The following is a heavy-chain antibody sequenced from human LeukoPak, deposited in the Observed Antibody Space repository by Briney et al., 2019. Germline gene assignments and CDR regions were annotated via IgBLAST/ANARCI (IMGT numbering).Heavy chain of an antibody. D-gene: IGHD3-16*01. CDR3: ARALGGAMGY. V-gene: IGHV4-59*01. CDR2: IYYSGST. CDR1: GGSISSYY. J-gene: IGHJ4*02. Sequence: SETLSLTCTVSGGSISSYYWSWIRQPPGKGLEWIGYIYYSGSTNYNPSLKSRVTISVDTSKDQFSLKLSSVTAADTAVYYCARALGGAMGYWGQGTLVTASS.